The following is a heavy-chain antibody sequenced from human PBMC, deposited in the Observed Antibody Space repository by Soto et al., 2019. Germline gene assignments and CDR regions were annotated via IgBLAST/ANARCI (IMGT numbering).Heavy chain of an antibody. Sequence: SETLSLTCTVSGRSISSVNYYWSWIRQPPGKGLEWIGYIYYSGSTYYNPSLRSRVTISVDTSKNQFSLKLSSVTAADTAVYYCARYGSGECNRGSCYSPFGYWGQGTLVTVSS. J-gene: IGHJ4*02. CDR2: IYYSGST. V-gene: IGHV4-30-4*01. CDR1: GRSISSVNYY. D-gene: IGHD2-15*01. CDR3: ARYGSGECNRGSCYSPFGY.